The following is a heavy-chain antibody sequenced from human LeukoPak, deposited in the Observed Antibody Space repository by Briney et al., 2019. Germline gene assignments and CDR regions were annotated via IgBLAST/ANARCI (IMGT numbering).Heavy chain of an antibody. CDR2: ISGAGDGT. CDR3: ARFGSNSWTRYFDP. CDR1: GFTLGNYA. J-gene: IGHJ4*02. V-gene: IGHV3-23*01. Sequence: GGSLRLSCAASGFTLGNYAMSWVRQAPGKGREWVSAISGAGDGTYYADSVRGRFTISRDNSKNMLYLQMNSLRVEDTAVYYCARFGSNSWTRYFDPWGQGTLVTVSS. D-gene: IGHD3/OR15-3a*01.